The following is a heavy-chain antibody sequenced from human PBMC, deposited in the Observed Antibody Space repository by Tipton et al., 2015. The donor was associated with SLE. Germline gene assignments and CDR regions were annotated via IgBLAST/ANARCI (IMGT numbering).Heavy chain of an antibody. CDR3: ARQGPLWYYYYYMDV. J-gene: IGHJ6*03. Sequence: TLSLTCAVYGGSFRGYYWSWIRQPPGKGLEWIGEINHSGSTNYNPSLKSRVTISVDTSKNQFSLKLSSVTAADTAVYYCARQGPLWYYYYYMDVWGRGTTVTVSS. D-gene: IGHD3-10*01. CDR1: GGSFRGYY. CDR2: INHSGST. V-gene: IGHV4-34*01.